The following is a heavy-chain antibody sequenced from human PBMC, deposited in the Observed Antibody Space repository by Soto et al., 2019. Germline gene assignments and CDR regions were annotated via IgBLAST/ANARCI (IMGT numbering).Heavy chain of an antibody. D-gene: IGHD1-20*01. CDR1: GYTFTGYY. V-gene: IGHV1-2*04. CDR3: ARSTGITGTADAFDI. Sequence: XSVKVSFKASGYTFTGYYMHLVRHAPGQGLEWMGWINPNSGGTNYAQKFQGWVTMTRDTSISTAYMELSRLRSPDTAVYYCARSTGITGTADAFDIWGQGTMVTVSS. CDR2: INPNSGGT. J-gene: IGHJ3*02.